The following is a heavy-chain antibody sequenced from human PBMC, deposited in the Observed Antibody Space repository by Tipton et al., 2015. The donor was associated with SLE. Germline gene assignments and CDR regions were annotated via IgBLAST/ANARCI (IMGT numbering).Heavy chain of an antibody. CDR1: GGSISSSSYY. J-gene: IGHJ5*02. D-gene: IGHD3-3*01. Sequence: TLSLTCTVSGGSISSSSYYWGWIRQPPGKGLGWIGTIYYSGSTYYNPSLKSRVSISVDTSKNQFSLKLSSVTAADTAVYYCASQGYDFWSGSPVGFDPWGQGTLVSVSS. V-gene: IGHV4-39*01. CDR3: ASQGYDFWSGSPVGFDP. CDR2: IYYSGST.